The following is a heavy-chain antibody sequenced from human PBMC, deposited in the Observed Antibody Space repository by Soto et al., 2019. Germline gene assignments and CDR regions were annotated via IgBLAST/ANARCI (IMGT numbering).Heavy chain of an antibody. Sequence: GGSLRLSCAASGFSFSGYNMNWVRQAPGKGLEWVSSISGDSNYIYYADSVQGRFTISRDNTKNSVYLQMNSLRAEDTAVYYCARVVYFDRSAYGLWGQGTMLTVSS. J-gene: IGHJ3*01. D-gene: IGHD3-22*01. CDR1: GFSFSGYN. CDR2: ISGDSNYI. V-gene: IGHV3-21*06. CDR3: ARVVYFDRSAYGL.